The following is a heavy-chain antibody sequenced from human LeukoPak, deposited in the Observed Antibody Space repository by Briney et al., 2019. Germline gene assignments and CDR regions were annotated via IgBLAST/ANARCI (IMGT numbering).Heavy chain of an antibody. Sequence: ASVKVSCKVSGYTLTELSMHWVRQAPGKGLEWMGGFDPEDGETIYAQKFQGRVTMTEDTSTDTAYMELSSLRSDDTAVYYCARELYDSSGYYPHFDYWGQGTLVTVSS. CDR3: ARELYDSSGYYPHFDY. CDR2: FDPEDGET. D-gene: IGHD3-22*01. V-gene: IGHV1-24*01. CDR1: GYTLTELS. J-gene: IGHJ4*02.